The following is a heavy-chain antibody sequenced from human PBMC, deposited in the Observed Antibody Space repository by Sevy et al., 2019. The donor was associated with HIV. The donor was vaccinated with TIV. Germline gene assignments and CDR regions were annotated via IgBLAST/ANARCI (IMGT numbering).Heavy chain of an antibody. CDR3: ARGGNNSNYASYYYYGMDV. D-gene: IGHD1-7*01. J-gene: IGHJ6*02. CDR1: GFTVSSNY. Sequence: GGSLRLSRAASGFTVSSNYMSWVRQAPGKGLEWVSVIYSGGSTYYADSVKGRFTISRDNSKNTLYLQMNSLRAEDTAVYYCARGGNNSNYASYYYYGMDVWGQGTTVTVSS. CDR2: IYSGGST. V-gene: IGHV3-53*01.